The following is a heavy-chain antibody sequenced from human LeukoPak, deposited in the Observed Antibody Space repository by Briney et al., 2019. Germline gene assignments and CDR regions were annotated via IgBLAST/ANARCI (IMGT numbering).Heavy chain of an antibody. D-gene: IGHD4-17*01. J-gene: IGHJ4*02. CDR3: ARDRDYGDYSIDY. Sequence: ASVKVSCKASGGTFSSYAISWVRQAPGQGLEWMGRIIPILGIANYAQKFQGRVTITADKSTSTAYMELSSLRSEDTAVYYCARDRDYGDYSIDYWGQGTLVTVSS. CDR2: IIPILGIA. CDR1: GGTFSSYA. V-gene: IGHV1-69*04.